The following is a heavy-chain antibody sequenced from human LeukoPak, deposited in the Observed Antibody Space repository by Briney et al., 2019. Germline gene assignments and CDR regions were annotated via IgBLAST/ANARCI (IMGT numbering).Heavy chain of an antibody. V-gene: IGHV3-23*01. Sequence: GGSLRLSCAASEFTFSNYAMSWVRQAPGKGLEWVSVISGSGGTTYYADSVKGRFTISRDNAKNSLYLQMNSLRAEDTAVYYCAREPVGYSYGTLHYWGQGTLVTVSS. CDR2: ISGSGGTT. CDR3: AREPVGYSYGTLHY. J-gene: IGHJ4*02. D-gene: IGHD5-18*01. CDR1: EFTFSNYA.